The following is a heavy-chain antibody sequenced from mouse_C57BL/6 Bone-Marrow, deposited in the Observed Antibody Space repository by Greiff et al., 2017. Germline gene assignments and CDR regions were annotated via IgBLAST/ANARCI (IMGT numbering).Heavy chain of an antibody. D-gene: IGHD1-1*01. CDR1: GFTFSSYG. J-gene: IGHJ4*01. Sequence: EVQLVESGGDLVKPGGSLKLSCAASGFTFSSYGMSWVRQTPDKRLEWVATISSGGGYTYYPDSVKGRFTISRDNAKNTLYLQMSSLKSEDTAMYYCARQYYGRDYAMDYWGQGTSVTVSS. V-gene: IGHV5-6*01. CDR3: ARQYYGRDYAMDY. CDR2: ISSGGGYT.